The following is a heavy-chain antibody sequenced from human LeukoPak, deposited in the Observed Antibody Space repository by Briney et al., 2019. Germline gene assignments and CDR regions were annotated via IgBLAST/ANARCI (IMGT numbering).Heavy chain of an antibody. CDR2: ISASGGST. J-gene: IGHJ4*02. Sequence: PGGSLRLSCAASGFTFSSYAMSWVRQAPGKGLEWVSAISASGGSTYYADSVKGRFTFSRDNSKNTLYLQMNSLRAEDTAVYYCAKRSSSGWYHFTNFFDYWGQGTLVTVSS. CDR3: AKRSSSGWYHFTNFFDY. V-gene: IGHV3-23*01. D-gene: IGHD6-19*01. CDR1: GFTFSSYA.